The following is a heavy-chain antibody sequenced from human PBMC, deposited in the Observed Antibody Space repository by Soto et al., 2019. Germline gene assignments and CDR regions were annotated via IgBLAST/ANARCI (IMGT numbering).Heavy chain of an antibody. D-gene: IGHD5-18*01. CDR3: ARRLGYSYGYLFRYYFDY. V-gene: IGHV1-69*01. J-gene: IGHJ4*02. CDR1: GGTFSSYA. CDR2: IIPIFGTA. Sequence: QVQLVQSGAEVKKPGSSVKVSCKASGGTFSSYAISWVRQAPGQGLEWMGGIIPIFGTANYAQKFQGRVTITADESTSTAYMELSSLRSEDTAVYYCARRLGYSYGYLFRYYFDYWGQGTLVTVSS.